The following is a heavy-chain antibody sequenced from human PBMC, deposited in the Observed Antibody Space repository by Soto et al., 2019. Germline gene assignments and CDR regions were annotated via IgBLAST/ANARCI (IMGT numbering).Heavy chain of an antibody. D-gene: IGHD2-2*01. Sequence: GGSLRLSCAASGFTFSSYAMHWVRQAPGKGLEWVAVISYDGSNKYYADSVKGRFTISRDNSKNTLYLQMNSLRAEDTAVYYCARDERYQLLWNYYYGMDVWGQGTTVTVSS. CDR3: ARDERYQLLWNYYYGMDV. J-gene: IGHJ6*02. CDR2: ISYDGSNK. V-gene: IGHV3-30-3*01. CDR1: GFTFSSYA.